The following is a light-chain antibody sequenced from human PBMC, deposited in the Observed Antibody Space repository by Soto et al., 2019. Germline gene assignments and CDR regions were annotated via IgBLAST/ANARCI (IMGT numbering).Light chain of an antibody. Sequence: PGERASLSCRASQSVGNSLAWYQHTPGQSPRLLIYDASKRATGIPARFSGGGSETDFTLTISSLEPEDFAVYYCQHRNNWPPYTSGQGTKLEIK. CDR1: QSVGNS. V-gene: IGKV3-11*01. J-gene: IGKJ2*01. CDR2: DAS. CDR3: QHRNNWPPYT.